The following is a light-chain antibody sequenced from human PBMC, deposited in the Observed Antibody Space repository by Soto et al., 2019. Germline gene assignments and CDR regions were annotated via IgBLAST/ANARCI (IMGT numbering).Light chain of an antibody. V-gene: IGKV3-15*01. Sequence: EIVMTQSPATLSVSPGERATLSCRASQSVSSNLAWYQQKPGQAPRLLIYGTSTRATGIPARFSGSGSGTEVTLTISSLQSEDFAVYHCQQYNNWPRTFGQGTKVEIK. CDR1: QSVSSN. CDR2: GTS. CDR3: QQYNNWPRT. J-gene: IGKJ1*01.